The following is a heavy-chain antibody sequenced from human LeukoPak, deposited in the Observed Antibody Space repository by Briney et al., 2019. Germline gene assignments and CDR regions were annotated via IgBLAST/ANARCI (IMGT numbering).Heavy chain of an antibody. CDR3: AREYYYDSSGRTGDFDY. Sequence: SETLSLTCAVYGGSFSGYYWSWIRQPPGKGLEWIGEINHSGSTKYSPSLKSRVTISIDTSKNQFSLKLSSVTATDTAVYYCAREYYYDSSGRTGDFDYWGQGTLVTVSP. V-gene: IGHV4-34*01. J-gene: IGHJ4*02. CDR2: INHSGST. CDR1: GGSFSGYY. D-gene: IGHD3-22*01.